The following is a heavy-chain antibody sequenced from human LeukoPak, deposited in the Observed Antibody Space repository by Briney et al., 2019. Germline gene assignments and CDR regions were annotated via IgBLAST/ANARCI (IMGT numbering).Heavy chain of an antibody. D-gene: IGHD3-22*01. CDR3: ARRRYYDGSGYLE. J-gene: IGHJ1*01. CDR2: IYYSGRI. CDR1: GDSVSRSDSY. V-gene: IGHV4-39*01. Sequence: SETLSLTCSVSGDSVSRSDSYWDWISQPPGKGLEWIGTIYYSGRIYYSPSRKSRVTMSVDPSNNQFSLNLRSVTAADTALYYCARRRYYDGSGYLEWGQGTLLSVSS.